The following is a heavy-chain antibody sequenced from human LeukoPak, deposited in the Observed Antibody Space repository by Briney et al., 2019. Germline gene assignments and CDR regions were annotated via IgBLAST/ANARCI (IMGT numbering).Heavy chain of an antibody. Sequence: SETLSLTCTVSGGSTSNYYWSWIRQPPGKGLEWTGYIYYTGSTNYNPSLKSRVTISVDTSKNQFSLKLSSVTAADTALYYCARGYSSSGWFDPWGQGTLVIVSS. V-gene: IGHV4-59*01. J-gene: IGHJ5*02. D-gene: IGHD6-6*01. CDR3: ARGYSSSGWFDP. CDR1: GGSTSNYY. CDR2: IYYTGST.